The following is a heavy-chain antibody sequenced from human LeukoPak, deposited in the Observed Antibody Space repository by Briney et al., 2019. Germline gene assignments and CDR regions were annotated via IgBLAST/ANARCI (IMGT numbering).Heavy chain of an antibody. CDR2: ISWNSGSI. J-gene: IGHJ4*02. D-gene: IGHD3-22*01. Sequence: GGSLRLSCAASGFTFDDYAMHWVRQAPGKGLEWVSHISWNSGSIGYADSVKGRFTISRDNAKNSLYLQMNSLRAEDTALYYCASSRYDSSGYYGIIGYWGQGTLVTVSS. V-gene: IGHV3-9*01. CDR1: GFTFDDYA. CDR3: ASSRYDSSGYYGIIGY.